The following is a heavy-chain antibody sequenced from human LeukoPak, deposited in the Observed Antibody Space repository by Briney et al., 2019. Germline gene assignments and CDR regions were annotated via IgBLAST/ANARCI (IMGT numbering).Heavy chain of an antibody. CDR2: ISASGGST. CDR3: AKYISAKGPPYGLDV. Sequence: GGSLRLSCAASEFTFSSYAMQWVRQAPGKGLEWVSGISASGGSTYYADSVKGRFTISRDNSKNTLYLQMNSLRAEDTAIYYCAKYISAKGPPYGLDVWGQGTTVTVSS. D-gene: IGHD1-14*01. V-gene: IGHV3-23*01. J-gene: IGHJ6*02. CDR1: EFTFSSYA.